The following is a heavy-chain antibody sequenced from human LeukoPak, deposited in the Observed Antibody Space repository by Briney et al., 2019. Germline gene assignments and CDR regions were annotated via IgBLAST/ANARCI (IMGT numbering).Heavy chain of an antibody. Sequence: GGSLRLSCAASGFTFSSYWMSWVRQVPGKGLEWVAKIKQDGSEKYYVDSVKGRFTISRDNARNSLFLQMNSLRAEDTAVYYCARDPDCTSTSCYTPPFDYWGQGTLVTVSS. CDR1: GFTFSSYW. J-gene: IGHJ4*02. D-gene: IGHD2-2*02. CDR3: ARDPDCTSTSCYTPPFDY. V-gene: IGHV3-7*01. CDR2: IKQDGSEK.